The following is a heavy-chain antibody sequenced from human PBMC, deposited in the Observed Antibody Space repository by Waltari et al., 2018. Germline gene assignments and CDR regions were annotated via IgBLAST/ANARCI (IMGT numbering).Heavy chain of an antibody. CDR3: TRGGNYYFDY. CDR2: INPDGRTT. CDR1: GFTFSRPW. V-gene: IGHV3-74*01. J-gene: IGHJ4*02. Sequence: EVQLVESGAGLLQPGGSLRLSCAASGFTFSRPWLHWVRPPPGKGLVWVSRINPDGRTTNYADSVRGRFTISRDNAQNTVYLEMNSLRAEDTAVYFCTRGGNYYFDYWGRGTLVTVSS. D-gene: IGHD5-12*01.